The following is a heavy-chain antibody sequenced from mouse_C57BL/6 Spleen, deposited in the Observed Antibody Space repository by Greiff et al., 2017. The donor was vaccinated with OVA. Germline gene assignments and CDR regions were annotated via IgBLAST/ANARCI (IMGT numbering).Heavy chain of an antibody. CDR1: GYTFTEYT. CDR3: ARHEGNDYDDYAMDY. D-gene: IGHD2-4*01. J-gene: IGHJ4*01. Sequence: VQLQQSGAELVKPGASVKLSCKASGYTFTEYTIHWVKQRSGQGLEWIGWVYPGSGSIKYNEKFKDKATLSADKSSSTDYMELSRLTSEDSAVYFCARHEGNDYDDYAMDYWGQGTSVTVSS. V-gene: IGHV1-62-2*01. CDR2: VYPGSGSI.